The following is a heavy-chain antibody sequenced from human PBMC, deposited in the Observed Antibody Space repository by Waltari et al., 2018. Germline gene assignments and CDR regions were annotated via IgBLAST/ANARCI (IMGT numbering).Heavy chain of an antibody. CDR3: ARAYDSTGYYRYFDL. CDR1: GASISSSVHY. D-gene: IGHD3-22*01. CDR2: VYFTGTT. J-gene: IGHJ2*01. Sequence: QLQLQESGPGLVKPSETLSLACNVSGASISSSVHYWGWIRQPPGKGLAWIGSVYFTGTTYYNPSVKSRISISVDTSKSQFSLRLTSVTAADTAVYYCARAYDSTGYYRYFDLWGRGTLVTVSS. V-gene: IGHV4-39*01.